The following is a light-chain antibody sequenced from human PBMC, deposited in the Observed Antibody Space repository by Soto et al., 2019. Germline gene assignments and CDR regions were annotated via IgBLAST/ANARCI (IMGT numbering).Light chain of an antibody. V-gene: IGLV2-14*01. CDR2: EVS. Sequence: QSVLTQPPSVSAAPGQKVTISCTGTSIDIAPYNYVSWYQQHPGKAPKLIIYEVSYRPSGISNRFSGSKSGNTASLTISGLQAEDEADYYCSSYTSSTNYVFGTGTKLTVL. CDR3: SSYTSSTNYV. J-gene: IGLJ1*01. CDR1: SIDIAPYNY.